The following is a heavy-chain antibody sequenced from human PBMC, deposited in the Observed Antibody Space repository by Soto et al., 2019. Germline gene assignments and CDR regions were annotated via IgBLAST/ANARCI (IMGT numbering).Heavy chain of an antibody. D-gene: IGHD6-13*01. J-gene: IGHJ3*02. CDR3: AAGQQVRMADI. Sequence: QVQLLESGGGLVKPGGSLRLSCAASEFTVSAYYMAWLRQTPGKGLDWISYISGDSRDTNYADSVKGRFTISRDNAKNSLYLQMNSLRVEDTAVYFCAAGQQVRMADIWGQGTMVIVSS. V-gene: IGHV3-11*03. CDR2: ISGDSRDT. CDR1: EFTVSAYY.